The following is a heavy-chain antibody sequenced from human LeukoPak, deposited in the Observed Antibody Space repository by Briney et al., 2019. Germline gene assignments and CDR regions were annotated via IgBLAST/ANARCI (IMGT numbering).Heavy chain of an antibody. CDR2: IYHSGST. J-gene: IGHJ4*02. D-gene: IGHD3-22*01. V-gene: IGHV4-38-2*01. CDR3: ARKTTYYYDSSGYYYETSQFDY. Sequence: PSXTLSLTCAVSGYSISSGYYWGWSRRPPGKGLEGIGIIYHSGSTYYNPSVKRRVTVSVDTSKNQFSLKLSSVTAADTAVYYCARKTTYYYDSSGYYYETSQFDYWGQGTLVTVSS. CDR1: GYSISSGYY.